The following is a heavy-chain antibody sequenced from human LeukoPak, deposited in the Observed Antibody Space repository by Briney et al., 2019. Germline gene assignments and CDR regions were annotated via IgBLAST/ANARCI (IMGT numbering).Heavy chain of an antibody. D-gene: IGHD6-19*01. V-gene: IGHV1-69*05. CDR2: IIPIFGTA. CDR1: GGTFSSYA. Sequence: SVKVSCKASGGTFSSYAISWVRQAPGQGLEWMGGIIPIFGTANYAQKFQGRVTITTDESTSTAYMELTSLRSEDTAVYYCARIAVAGTRNYDYWGQGTLVTVSS. J-gene: IGHJ4*02. CDR3: ARIAVAGTRNYDY.